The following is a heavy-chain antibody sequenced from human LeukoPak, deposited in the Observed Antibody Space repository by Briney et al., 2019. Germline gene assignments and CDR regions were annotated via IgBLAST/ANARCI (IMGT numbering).Heavy chain of an antibody. J-gene: IGHJ4*02. CDR2: INHSART. Sequence: TPSETLSLTCAVYGGSFSGYYWSWIRQPPGKGLEWIGEINHSARTNYNPSLKSRVTISVDTSKSQFSLKLSSVTAADTAVYYCARLQWLVRGFDYWGQGTLVTVSS. CDR3: ARLQWLVRGFDY. V-gene: IGHV4-34*01. D-gene: IGHD6-19*01. CDR1: GGSFSGYY.